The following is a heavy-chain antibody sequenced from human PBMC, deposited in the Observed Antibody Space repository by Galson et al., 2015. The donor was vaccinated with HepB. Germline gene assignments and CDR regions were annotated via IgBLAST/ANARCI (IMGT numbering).Heavy chain of an antibody. CDR1: GYTFANHD. Sequence: SVKVSCKASGYTFANHDIDWVRQATGQGLEWMGWINTENGDTGYIQSLQGRVTMTRDTSTNTAYMELRSLTFEDTAVYYCARGGAAADMSGFDYWGLGTLVTVSS. D-gene: IGHD2-2*01. CDR3: ARGGAAADMSGFDY. V-gene: IGHV1-8*01. CDR2: INTENGDT. J-gene: IGHJ4*02.